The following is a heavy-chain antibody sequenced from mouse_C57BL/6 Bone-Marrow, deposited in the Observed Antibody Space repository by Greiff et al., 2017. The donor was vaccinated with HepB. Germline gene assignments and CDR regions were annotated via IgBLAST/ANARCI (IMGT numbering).Heavy chain of an antibody. CDR2: ISYDGST. V-gene: IGHV3-6*01. Sequence: DVQLQESGPGLVKPSQSLSLTCSVTGYSITSGYYWNWIRQFPGNKLEWMGYISYDGSTNYNPSLKNRIAITRDTSKNQLILMLHSVTTEDTATYCSVRVRVTGFDYWGQGTTLTVSS. CDR3: VRVRVTGFDY. D-gene: IGHD2-1*01. J-gene: IGHJ2*01. CDR1: GYSITSGYY.